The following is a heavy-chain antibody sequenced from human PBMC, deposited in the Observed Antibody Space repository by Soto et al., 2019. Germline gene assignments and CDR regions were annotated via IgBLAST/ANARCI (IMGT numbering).Heavy chain of an antibody. CDR3: ARAGGIAVAGTYVQH. CDR2: ISSSSSYI. V-gene: IGHV3-21*05. Sequence: DVQLVESGGGLVQPGGSLRLSCAASGFTFSSYSMNWVRQAPGKGLEWVSYISSSSSYIYYADSVKGRFTISRDNAKNSQYLQRNSLRVEDTAVYYCARAGGIAVAGTYVQHWGQGTLVTLSS. D-gene: IGHD6-19*01. J-gene: IGHJ1*01. CDR1: GFTFSSYS.